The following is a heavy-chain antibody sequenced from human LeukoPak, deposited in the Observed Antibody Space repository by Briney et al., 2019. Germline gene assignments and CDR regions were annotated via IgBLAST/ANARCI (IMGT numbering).Heavy chain of an antibody. D-gene: IGHD3-22*01. Sequence: PGGSLRLSCAASGFTFSSYTMHWIRQAPGKGLEWVSSISGSNSYIFYADSVKGRFTVSRDNAKDSLYLQMNSLRAEDTAVYYCARRYYDTTGYAFDIWGQGTMVTVSS. J-gene: IGHJ3*02. V-gene: IGHV3-21*01. CDR1: GFTFSSYT. CDR2: ISGSNSYI. CDR3: ARRYYDTTGYAFDI.